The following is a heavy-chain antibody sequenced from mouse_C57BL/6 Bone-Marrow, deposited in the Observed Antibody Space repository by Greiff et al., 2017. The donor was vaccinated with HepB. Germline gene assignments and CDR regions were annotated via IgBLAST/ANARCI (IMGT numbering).Heavy chain of an antibody. D-gene: IGHD2-4*01. CDR3: ARSEYDDAFAY. J-gene: IGHJ3*01. V-gene: IGHV1-52*01. Sequence: VQLQQPGAELVRPGSSVKLSCKASGYTFTSYWMHWVKQRPIQGLEWIGNIDPSDSETHYNQKFKDKATLTEDKSSSTAYMQLSSLTSEDSAVYYCARSEYDDAFAYWGQGTLVTVSA. CDR1: GYTFTSYW. CDR2: IDPSDSET.